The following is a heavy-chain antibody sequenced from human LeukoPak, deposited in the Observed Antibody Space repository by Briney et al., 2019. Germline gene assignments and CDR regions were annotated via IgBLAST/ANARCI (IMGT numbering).Heavy chain of an antibody. CDR1: GFTFSSYS. CDR3: ARDLIVVAANYYFDY. CDR2: ISSSSSTI. Sequence: GGSLRLSCAASGFTFSSYSMNWVRQAPGKGLEWVSHISSSSSTIYYADSVKGRFTISRDNAKNSLYLQMNSLRAEDTAVYYCARDLIVVAANYYFDYWGQGTLVTVSS. V-gene: IGHV3-48*04. D-gene: IGHD6-19*01. J-gene: IGHJ4*02.